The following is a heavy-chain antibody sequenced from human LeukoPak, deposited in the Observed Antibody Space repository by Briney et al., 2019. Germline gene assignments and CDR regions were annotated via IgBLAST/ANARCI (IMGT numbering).Heavy chain of an antibody. D-gene: IGHD6-6*01. Sequence: ASVKVSCKASGYTFTSYDINWVRQATGQGLEWMGWMNPNSGNTGYAQKFQGRVTITRNTSISTAYMELSSLRSEDTAVYYCARALPGGAARPDDYWGQGTLVTVSS. V-gene: IGHV1-8*03. CDR2: MNPNSGNT. CDR3: ARALPGGAARPDDY. J-gene: IGHJ4*02. CDR1: GYTFTSYD.